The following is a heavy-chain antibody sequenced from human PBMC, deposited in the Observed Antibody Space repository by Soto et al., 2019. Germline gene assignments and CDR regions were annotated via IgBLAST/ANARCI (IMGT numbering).Heavy chain of an antibody. V-gene: IGHV4-39*01. CDR3: ARRERAAGTDWWFDP. Sequence: QLQLQESGPGLVKPSETLSLTCTVSGGSISSSSFHWGWIRQPPGKGLEWIGSIYYSWSTYYSPSLKSRATIAVDTSKNQFSLKLSSVPAADTAVYYCARRERAAGTDWWFDPWGQGTLVTVSS. CDR1: GGSISSSSFH. J-gene: IGHJ5*02. CDR2: IYYSWST. D-gene: IGHD6-13*01.